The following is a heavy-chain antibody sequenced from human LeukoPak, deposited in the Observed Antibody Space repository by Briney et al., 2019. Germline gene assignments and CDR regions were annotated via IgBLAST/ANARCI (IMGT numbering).Heavy chain of an antibody. Sequence: GASVKVSCKASGYTFSSYGVSWVRQAPGQGLEWMGWISVYSGNTNYAQRFQGRVTMTTDTSTTTAYMGLRSLRSDDTAVYYCARDANGVLGDYWGQGTLVTVSS. CDR1: GYTFSSYG. J-gene: IGHJ4*02. V-gene: IGHV1-18*01. D-gene: IGHD2-8*01. CDR2: ISVYSGNT. CDR3: ARDANGVLGDY.